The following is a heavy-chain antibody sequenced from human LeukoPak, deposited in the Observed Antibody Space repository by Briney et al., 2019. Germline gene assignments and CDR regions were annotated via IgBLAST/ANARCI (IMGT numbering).Heavy chain of an antibody. CDR2: IRSSYT. CDR3: ARLHSSTLDY. V-gene: IGHV3-11*03. Sequence: KPGGPLRLSCAASGFTFSDYYMSWIRQAPGKGLEWVSYIRSSYTNYADSVKGRFTISRDIAKNSLYLQMNSLRAEDTAVYYCARLHSSTLDYWGQGTLVTVSS. CDR1: GFTFSDYY. D-gene: IGHD6-13*01. J-gene: IGHJ4*02.